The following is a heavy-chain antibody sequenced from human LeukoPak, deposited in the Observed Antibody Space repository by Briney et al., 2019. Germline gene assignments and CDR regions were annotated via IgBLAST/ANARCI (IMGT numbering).Heavy chain of an antibody. J-gene: IGHJ5*02. CDR2: IIGSGVTT. Sequence: AGGSLRLSCAASGFTFNTYAMTWVRQAPGKGLEWVSTIIGSGVTTYSADSVKGRFTISRDNSKNTLYLQMNSLRADDTAVYYCARVVTAAWDWFDPWGQGTLVTVSS. CDR1: GFTFNTYA. D-gene: IGHD2-2*01. CDR3: ARVVTAAWDWFDP. V-gene: IGHV3-23*01.